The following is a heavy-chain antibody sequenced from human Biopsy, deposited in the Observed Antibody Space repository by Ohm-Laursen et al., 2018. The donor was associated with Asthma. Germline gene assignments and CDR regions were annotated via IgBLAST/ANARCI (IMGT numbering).Heavy chain of an antibody. CDR2: VYNSGET. CDR3: ARHWSGNGWHDLYTWFDP. D-gene: IGHD1-1*01. Sequence: SHTLSLTCTVSGDSVRSTNYWAWVRQPPRNRLEWIGSVYNSGETFYSLSLRGRLTMSVDTSRNQFSLRLISATAADTGVYFCARHWSGNGWHDLYTWFDPWGLGTLVTVSS. J-gene: IGHJ5*02. CDR1: GDSVRSTNY. V-gene: IGHV4-39*01.